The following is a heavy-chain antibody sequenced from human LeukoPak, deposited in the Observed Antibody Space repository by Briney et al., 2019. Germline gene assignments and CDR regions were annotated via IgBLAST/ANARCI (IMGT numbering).Heavy chain of an antibody. CDR3: ASRYYYDSSGDLDY. CDR2: IYYSGST. J-gene: IGHJ4*02. V-gene: IGHV4-31*03. Sequence: PSETLSLTCTVSGGPIRSGGYYWSWIRQHPGKGLEWIGYIYYSGSTYYNPSLKSRVTISVDTSKNQFSLKLSSVTAADTAVYYCASRYYYDSSGDLDYWGQGTLVTVSS. D-gene: IGHD3-22*01. CDR1: GGPIRSGGYY.